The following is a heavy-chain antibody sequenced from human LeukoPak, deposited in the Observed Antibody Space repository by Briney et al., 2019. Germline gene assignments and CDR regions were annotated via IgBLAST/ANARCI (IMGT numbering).Heavy chain of an antibody. CDR3: ARRDGSLTD. J-gene: IGHJ4*02. Sequence: PSETLSLTCTVSGGSISGSGYYWGWIRQPPGKGLEWIGSIYYSGTTYYNPSLKSRVTISTDTSKNQFSLKLRSVTAADTAVYYCARRDGSLTDWGQGIQVTVSS. D-gene: IGHD1-26*01. CDR2: IYYSGTT. CDR1: GGSISGSGYY. V-gene: IGHV4-39*01.